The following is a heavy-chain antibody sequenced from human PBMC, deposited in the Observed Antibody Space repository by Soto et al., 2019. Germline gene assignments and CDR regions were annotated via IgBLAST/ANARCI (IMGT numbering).Heavy chain of an antibody. V-gene: IGHV1-3*01. D-gene: IGHD6-6*01. Sequence: GASVKVSCKASGYTFTSYAMHWVRQAPGQRLEWMGWINAGNGNTKYSQKFQGRVTITRDTSASTAYMELSSLRSEDTAVYYFARVSSSSTPYYYYYYMDVWGKGTTVTVSS. J-gene: IGHJ6*03. CDR2: INAGNGNT. CDR1: GYTFTSYA. CDR3: ARVSSSSTPYYYYYYMDV.